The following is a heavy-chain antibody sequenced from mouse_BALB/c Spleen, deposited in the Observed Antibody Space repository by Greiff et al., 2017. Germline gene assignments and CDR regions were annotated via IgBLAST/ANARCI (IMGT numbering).Heavy chain of an antibody. CDR2: ISYDGSN. CDR3: AREPNWDGDDY. V-gene: IGHV3-6*02. D-gene: IGHD4-1*02. J-gene: IGHJ2*01. CDR1: GYSITSGYY. Sequence: EVKLMESGPGLVKPSQSLSLTCSVTGYSITSGYYWNWIRQFPGNKLEWMGYISYDGSNNYNPSLKNRISITRDTSKNQFFLKLNSVTTEDTATYYCAREPNWDGDDYWGQGTTLTVSA.